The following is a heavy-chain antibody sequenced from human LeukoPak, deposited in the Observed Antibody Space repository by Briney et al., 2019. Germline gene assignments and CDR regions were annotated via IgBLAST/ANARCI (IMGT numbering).Heavy chain of an antibody. J-gene: IGHJ6*02. CDR3: ARVPSNPYYYGMDV. CDR2: IYYSGST. D-gene: IGHD4-11*01. CDR1: GGSVSSGSYY. V-gene: IGHV4-61*01. Sequence: SETLSLTCTVSGGSVSSGSYYWSWIRQPPGKGLEWIGYIYYSGSTNYNPSLKSRVTISVDTSKNQFSLKLSSVTAADTAVYYCARVPSNPYYYGMDVWGQGTTVTVSS.